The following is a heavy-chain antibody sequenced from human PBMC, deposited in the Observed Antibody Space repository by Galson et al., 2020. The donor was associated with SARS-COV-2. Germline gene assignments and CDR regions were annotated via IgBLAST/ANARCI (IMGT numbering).Heavy chain of an antibody. CDR2: ISESGGSS. V-gene: IGHV3-23*01. CDR1: GFTFTSYA. D-gene: IGHD1-26*01. CDR3: AKDIGGVDAFDI. J-gene: IGHJ3*02. Sequence: GESLKISCAASGFTFTSYAMSWVRQAPGRGLEWVSGISESGGSSNYADSVKGRFTISRDNSKKMLYLQMNTLSAEDTAIYYCAKDIGGVDAFDIWGQGTMVTVSS.